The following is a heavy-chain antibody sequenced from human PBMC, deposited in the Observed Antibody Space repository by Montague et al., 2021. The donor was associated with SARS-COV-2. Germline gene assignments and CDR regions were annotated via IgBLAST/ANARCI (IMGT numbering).Heavy chain of an antibody. D-gene: IGHD3-9*01. J-gene: IGHJ4*02. Sequence: VKGRFTISRDSAKNSLYLQMNSLRAEDTAVYYCARSYDILTGYQSQALDYWGQGTLVTVSS. CDR3: ARSYDILTGYQSQALDY. V-gene: IGHV3-48*03.